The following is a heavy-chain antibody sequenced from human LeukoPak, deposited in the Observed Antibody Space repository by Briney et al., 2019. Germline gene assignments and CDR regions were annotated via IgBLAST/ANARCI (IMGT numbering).Heavy chain of an antibody. CDR2: ISGSGGST. CDR3: ARFSSGYDYQGYYYGMDV. V-gene: IGHV3-23*01. D-gene: IGHD5-12*01. J-gene: IGHJ6*02. CDR1: GFTFSSYA. Sequence: PGGSLRLSCAASGFTFSSYAMSWVRQAPGKGLEWVSAISGSGGSTYYADSVKGRFTISRDNSKNTLYLQMNSLRAEDTAVYYCARFSSGYDYQGYYYGMDVWGQGTTVTVSS.